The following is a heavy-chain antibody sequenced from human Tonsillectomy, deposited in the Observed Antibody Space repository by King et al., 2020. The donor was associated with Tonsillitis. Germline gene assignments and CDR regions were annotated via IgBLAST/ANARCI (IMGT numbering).Heavy chain of an antibody. Sequence: VQLVESGGGVVQPGRSLRLSCAASGFTFSNYDIHWVRQAPGKGLEWVAVISYDGSDKYYADSVKGRFTISRDNSKNTLFLQMNSLGAEDTAVYYCKVGGPDGFDIWGQGTMVTVFS. V-gene: IGHV3-33*05. CDR3: KVGGPDGFDI. D-gene: IGHD3-16*01. CDR2: ISYDGSDK. CDR1: GFTFSNYD. J-gene: IGHJ3*02.